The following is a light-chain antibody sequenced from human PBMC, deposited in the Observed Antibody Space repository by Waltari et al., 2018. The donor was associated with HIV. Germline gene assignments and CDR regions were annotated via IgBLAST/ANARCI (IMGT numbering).Light chain of an antibody. Sequence: QSVLTQPTSASGTPGQKITISCSGNIPNIGSNSLNWYQQFSGAAPKLLIFSNNQHPSGVPARFSGSKSGSAASLAISGLHSDDEAIYHCATWDDTLSGPVFGGGTKLTVL. CDR3: ATWDDTLSGPV. V-gene: IGLV1-44*01. J-gene: IGLJ3*02. CDR1: IPNIGSNS. CDR2: SNN.